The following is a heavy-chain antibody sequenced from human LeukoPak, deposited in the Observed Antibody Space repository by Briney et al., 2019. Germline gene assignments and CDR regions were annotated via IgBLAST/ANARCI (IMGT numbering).Heavy chain of an antibody. CDR3: ARHQGVVDL. D-gene: IGHD3-3*01. Sequence: SETLSLTCAVSGGSFSGFYWSWIRQPPGKGLEWIGEINHSGSTNYNPSLKSRVTISVDTSKNQFSLKLSSVTAADTAVYYCARHQGVVDLWGRGSLVTVSS. CDR2: INHSGST. V-gene: IGHV4-34*01. J-gene: IGHJ2*01. CDR1: GGSFSGFY.